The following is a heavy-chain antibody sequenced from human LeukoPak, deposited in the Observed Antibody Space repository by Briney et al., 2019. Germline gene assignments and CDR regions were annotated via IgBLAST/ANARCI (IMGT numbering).Heavy chain of an antibody. CDR1: GFTFSSYA. V-gene: IGHV3-23*01. J-gene: IGHJ4*02. D-gene: IGHD1/OR15-1a*01. CDR3: ATSGYGTYYFDY. Sequence: GSLRLSCAASGFTFSSYAMSWVRQAPGKGLEWVSAISGSGGSTYYADSVKGRFTISRDNSKNTLYLQMNSLRAEDTAVYYCATSGYGTYYFDYWGQGTLVTVSS. CDR2: ISGSGGST.